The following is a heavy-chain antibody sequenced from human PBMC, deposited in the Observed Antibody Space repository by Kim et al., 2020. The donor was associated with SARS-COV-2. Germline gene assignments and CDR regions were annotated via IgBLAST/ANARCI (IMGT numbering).Heavy chain of an antibody. V-gene: IGHV3-33*01. CDR2: IWYDGSNK. CDR3: ARGSGGGDY. Sequence: GGSLRLSCAASGFTFSSYGMHWVRQAPGEGLEWVAVIWYDGSNKYYADSVKGRFTISRDNSKNTLYLQMNSLRAEDTAVYYCARGSGGGDYWGQGTLVTVSS. J-gene: IGHJ4*02. CDR1: GFTFSSYG. D-gene: IGHD2-15*01.